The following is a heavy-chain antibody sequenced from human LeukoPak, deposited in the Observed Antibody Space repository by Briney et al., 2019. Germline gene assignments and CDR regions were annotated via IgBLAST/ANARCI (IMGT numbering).Heavy chain of an antibody. CDR1: GFTFSIYA. J-gene: IGHJ4*02. CDR3: TRVVSSGSPLDY. V-gene: IGHV3-23*01. CDR2: LNEDGGYT. Sequence: GGSLRLSCAASGFTFSIYAMSWVRQAPGKGLAWVSGLNEDGGYTYYADSVKGRFTISRDNSENTLYLQMNSLRAEDTAVYYCTRVVSSGSPLDYWGQGTLVTVSS. D-gene: IGHD6-19*01.